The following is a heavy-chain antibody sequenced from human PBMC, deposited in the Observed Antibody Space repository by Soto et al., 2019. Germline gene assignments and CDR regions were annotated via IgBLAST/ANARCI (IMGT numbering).Heavy chain of an antibody. CDR1: GFTFSSYA. V-gene: IGHV3-23*01. CDR2: ISGSGGST. J-gene: IGHJ5*02. D-gene: IGHD1-7*01. CDR3: AKDGTGTTRFNWFDP. Sequence: EVQLLESGGGLVQPGGSLRLSCAASGFTFSSYAMSWVRQAPGKGLEWVSAISGSGGSTYYADSVKGRFTISRDNSKNTLYRQMNGLRAEDTAVYYCAKDGTGTTRFNWFDPWGQGTLVTVSS.